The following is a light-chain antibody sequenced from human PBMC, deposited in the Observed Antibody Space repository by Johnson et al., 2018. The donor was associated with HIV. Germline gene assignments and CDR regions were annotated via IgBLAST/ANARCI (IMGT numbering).Light chain of an antibody. Sequence: QSVLTQPPSVSAAPGQKVTISCSGSSSNIGNNYVSWYQHLPGTAPKLLIYENNKRPSGIPDRFSGSKSGTSANLGIIELQTGDEADYYCGTWDSSLSAYVFGTGTKVTVL. V-gene: IGLV1-51*02. J-gene: IGLJ1*01. CDR2: ENN. CDR1: SSNIGNNY. CDR3: GTWDSSLSAYV.